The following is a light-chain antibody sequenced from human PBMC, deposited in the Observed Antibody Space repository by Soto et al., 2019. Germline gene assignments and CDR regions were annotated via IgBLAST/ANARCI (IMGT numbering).Light chain of an antibody. V-gene: IGKV1-12*02. CDR3: QQGNSFLWT. Sequence: DIQMTQSPSSVSASVGDRVTITCRSSQDMNGWLAWYQQKPGKAPKLLMYGASSLQSGVPSRFSGSGSGTDFTLTISSLQPEDFGTYFCQQGNSFLWTFGQGTKVEIK. CDR2: GAS. CDR1: QDMNGW. J-gene: IGKJ1*01.